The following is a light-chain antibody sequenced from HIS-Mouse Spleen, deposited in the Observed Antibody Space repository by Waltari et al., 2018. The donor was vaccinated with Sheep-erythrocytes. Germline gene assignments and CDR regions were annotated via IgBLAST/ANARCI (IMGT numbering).Light chain of an antibody. V-gene: IGKV4-1*01. CDR2: WAS. Sequence: DIVMTQSPDSLAVSLGERATINCKSSQRVLYSSNNKNYLAWYQQKPGQPPKLLIYWASTRDSGVPDRFSGSWSGTDFTLTISSLQAEDVAVYYSQQYYSTPLTFVGGTKVEIK. J-gene: IGKJ4*01. CDR3: QQYYSTPLT. CDR1: QRVLYSSNNKNY.